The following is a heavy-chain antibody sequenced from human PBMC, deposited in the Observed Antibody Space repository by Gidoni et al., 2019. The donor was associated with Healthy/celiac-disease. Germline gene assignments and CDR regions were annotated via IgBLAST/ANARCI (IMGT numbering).Heavy chain of an antibody. Sequence: QVQLVESGGGVVQPGRSLRLSCAASGFTFSSYAMHWVRQAPGKGLEWVAVISYDGSNKYYADSVKGRFTISRDNSKNTLYLQMNSLRAEDTAVYYCARDAQHGPLRFLEWLSQSWFDPWGQGTLVTVSS. V-gene: IGHV3-30*04. J-gene: IGHJ5*02. CDR1: GFTFSSYA. CDR3: ARDAQHGPLRFLEWLSQSWFDP. CDR2: ISYDGSNK. D-gene: IGHD3-3*01.